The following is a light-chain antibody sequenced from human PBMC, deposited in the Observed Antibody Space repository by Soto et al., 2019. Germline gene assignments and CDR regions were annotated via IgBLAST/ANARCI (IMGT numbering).Light chain of an antibody. CDR1: QSITNY. V-gene: IGKV1-39*01. J-gene: IGKJ1*01. CDR3: QQTYITPRT. CDR2: AAS. Sequence: DIQLTQSPSSLSASVGNRVSITCRASQSITNYLNWYQQRPGKAPELLIYAASTLQRGVPSRFSGSGSGTDFTFTISSLQPEDFATYYCQQTYITPRTFGQGTKGE.